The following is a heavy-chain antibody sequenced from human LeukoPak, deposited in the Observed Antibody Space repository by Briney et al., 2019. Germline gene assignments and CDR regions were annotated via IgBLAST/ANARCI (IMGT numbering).Heavy chain of an antibody. J-gene: IGHJ6*02. V-gene: IGHV1-69*13. CDR2: IIPIFGTA. CDR1: GYTFTGYY. Sequence: ASVKVSCKASGYTFTGYYMHWVRQAPGQGIEWMGGIIPIFGTANYAQKFQGRVTITADESTSTAYMELSSLRSEDTAVYYCARPYSSSSYYYGMEVWGQGTTVTVSS. D-gene: IGHD6-6*01. CDR3: ARPYSSSSYYYGMEV.